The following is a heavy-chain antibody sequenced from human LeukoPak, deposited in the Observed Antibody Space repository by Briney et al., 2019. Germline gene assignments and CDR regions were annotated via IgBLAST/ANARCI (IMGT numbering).Heavy chain of an antibody. V-gene: IGHV1-2*02. Sequence: ASVKVSCKASEYTFTGYYMHWVRKAPGQGLELMGWINPNSGGTNYAQKFQGRFTMPRDPSISTAYMEQSRLRSDDTAVYYCARRHYYDSSGYSDYGGEKPGVTVFS. J-gene: IGHJ4*02. CDR3: ARRHYYDSSGYSDY. CDR2: INPNSGGT. CDR1: EYTFTGYY. D-gene: IGHD3-22*01.